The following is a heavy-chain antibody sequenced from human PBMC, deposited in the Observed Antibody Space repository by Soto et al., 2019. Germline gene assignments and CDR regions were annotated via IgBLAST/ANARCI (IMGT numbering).Heavy chain of an antibody. CDR2: IYYSGST. V-gene: IGHV4-31*03. J-gene: IGHJ5*02. Sequence: SETLSLTCTVSGGSISSCGYYWSWIRQHPGKGLEWIGYIYYSGSTYYNPSLKSRVTISVDTSKNQFSLKLSSVTAADTAVYYCARVQYSSSWYVWFDPWGQGTLVTVSS. D-gene: IGHD6-13*01. CDR1: GGSISSCGYY. CDR3: ARVQYSSSWYVWFDP.